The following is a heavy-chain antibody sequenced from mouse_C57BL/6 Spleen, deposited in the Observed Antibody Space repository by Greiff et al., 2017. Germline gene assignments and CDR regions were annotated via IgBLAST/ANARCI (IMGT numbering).Heavy chain of an antibody. V-gene: IGHV1-15*01. D-gene: IGHD1-1*01. CDR1: GYTFTDYE. CDR3: TRGSSYFAWFAY. J-gene: IGHJ3*01. Sequence: QVQLQQSGAELVRPGASVTLSCKASGYTFTDYEMHWVKQTPVHGLEWIGAIDPETGGTAYNQKFKGKAILTADKSSSTAYMELRSLTSEDSAVYYCTRGSSYFAWFAYWGQGTLVTVSA. CDR2: IDPETGGT.